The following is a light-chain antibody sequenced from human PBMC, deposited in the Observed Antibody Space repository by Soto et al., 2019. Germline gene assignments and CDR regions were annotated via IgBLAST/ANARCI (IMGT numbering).Light chain of an antibody. Sequence: DIVMTQCPDSLAVSLGERATVNCKSSQSVLSSSNNKNYLAWYQQKPGQPPKLLIFWASIREFGVPDRFSGSGSGTDFTLTIKSLQAEDVAVYSCQQSYSYPPCTFGQGTKVDIK. J-gene: IGKJ1*01. CDR1: QSVLSSSNNKNY. CDR2: WAS. CDR3: QQSYSYPPCT. V-gene: IGKV4-1*01.